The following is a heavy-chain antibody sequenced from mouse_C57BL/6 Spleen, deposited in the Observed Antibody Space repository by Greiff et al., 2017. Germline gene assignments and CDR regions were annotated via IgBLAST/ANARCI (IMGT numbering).Heavy chain of an antibody. J-gene: IGHJ4*01. CDR3: ARSRGYGYAMDY. V-gene: IGHV1-50*01. CDR1: GYTFTSYW. CDR2: IDPSDSYT. D-gene: IGHD2-2*01. Sequence: VQLQQPGAELVKPGASVKLSCKASGYTFTSYWMQWVKQRPGQDLEWIGEIDPSDSYTNYNQKFKGKATLTVDTSSSTAYMQLSSLTSEDSAVYYCARSRGYGYAMDYWGQGTSVTVSS.